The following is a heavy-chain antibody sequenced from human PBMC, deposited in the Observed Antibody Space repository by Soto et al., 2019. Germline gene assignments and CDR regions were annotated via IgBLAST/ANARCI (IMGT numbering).Heavy chain of an antibody. CDR2: INHSGST. V-gene: IGHV4-34*01. J-gene: IGHJ5*02. Sequence: SETLSLTCAVYGGSFSGYYWSWIRQPPGKGLEWIGEINHSGSTNYNPSLKSRVTISVDTSKNQFSLKLSSVTAADTAVYYCARSPPRTPYCSGGSCYSPRNWFDPWGQGTLVTVSS. CDR1: GGSFSGYY. D-gene: IGHD2-15*01. CDR3: ARSPPRTPYCSGGSCYSPRNWFDP.